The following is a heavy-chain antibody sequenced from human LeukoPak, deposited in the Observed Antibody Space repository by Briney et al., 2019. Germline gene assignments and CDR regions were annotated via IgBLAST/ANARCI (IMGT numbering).Heavy chain of an antibody. V-gene: IGHV1-2*02. J-gene: IGHJ3*02. CDR3: ARDPVHAFDI. CDR1: GYTFTSYD. Sequence: ASVKVSCKASGYTFTSYDINWVRQATGQGLEWMGWINPNSGGTNYAQKFQGRVTMTRDTSISTAYMELSRLRSDDTAVYYCARDPVHAFDIWGQGAMVTVSS. CDR2: INPNSGGT. D-gene: IGHD3-10*01.